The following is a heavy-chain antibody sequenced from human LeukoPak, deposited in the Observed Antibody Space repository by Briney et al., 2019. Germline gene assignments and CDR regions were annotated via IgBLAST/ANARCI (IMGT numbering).Heavy chain of an antibody. J-gene: IGHJ4*02. CDR3: ARDLGSDDQGLLV. CDR1: GFTFNSYT. D-gene: IGHD2-15*01. CDR2: ISRTGTTI. V-gene: IGHV3-48*01. Sequence: GGSLRLSCAASGFTFNSYTMNWVRQAPGKGLEWISYISRTGTTIYYAHAGKGRFTISRDNAKNPLSLQMNRLRSEDTRLYFCARDLGSDDQGLLVWGQGTLLPLSS.